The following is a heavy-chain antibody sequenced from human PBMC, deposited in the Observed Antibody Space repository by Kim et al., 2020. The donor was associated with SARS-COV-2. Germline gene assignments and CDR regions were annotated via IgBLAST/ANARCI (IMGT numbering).Heavy chain of an antibody. Sequence: GGSLRLSCAASGFTFNTYAMTWVRQAPGKGLEWVSLISATGGSTYYADSGKGRFTMSRDNSKSTLYLQMNGLRAEDTAVYYCAKTLNGPSPMNFFDYWG. CDR3: AKTLNGPSPMNFFDY. CDR1: GFTFNTYA. V-gene: IGHV3-23*01. CDR2: ISATGGST. D-gene: IGHD2-2*01. J-gene: IGHJ4*01.